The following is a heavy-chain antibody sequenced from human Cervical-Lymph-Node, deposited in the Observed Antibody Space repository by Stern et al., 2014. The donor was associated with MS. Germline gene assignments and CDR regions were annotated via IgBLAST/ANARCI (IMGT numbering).Heavy chain of an antibody. V-gene: IGHV3-9*01. CDR2: ISWNSGHI. J-gene: IGHJ4*02. CDR1: GFTFDDYA. Sequence: EVQLVESGGGLVQPGRSLRLSCAASGFTFDDYAMHWVRQAPGKGLEWVSGISWNSGHIVYADSVKGRFTISRDNAKNSLYLQMNSLRAEDTALYYCAKDLRRSNDGAFDYWGQGTLVTVSS. D-gene: IGHD3-16*01. CDR3: AKDLRRSNDGAFDY.